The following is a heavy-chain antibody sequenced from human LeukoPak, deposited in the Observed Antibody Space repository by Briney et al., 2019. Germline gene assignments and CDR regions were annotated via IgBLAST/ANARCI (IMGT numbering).Heavy chain of an antibody. CDR3: ARERERFLNL. D-gene: IGHD3-3*01. CDR2: ISYDGSNK. J-gene: IGHJ5*02. V-gene: IGHV3-30*03. CDR1: GFTFSSYG. Sequence: GGSLRLSCAASGFTFSSYGMHWVRQAPGKGLEWMALISYDGSNKYYADSVKGRFTISRDNSMNTLYLEMNSLRAEDTAVYYCARERERFLNLWGQGTLVTVSS.